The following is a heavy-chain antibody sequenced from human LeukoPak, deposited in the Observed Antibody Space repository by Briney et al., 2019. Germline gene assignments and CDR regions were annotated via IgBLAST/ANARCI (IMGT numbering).Heavy chain of an antibody. CDR1: GGSISSYY. CDR2: IYYSGTT. Sequence: SETLSLTCTVSGGSISSYYWSWIRQPPGQGLEWIGYIYYSGTTNYNPALKSRVNISVDTSKNQFSLKLSSVTAADTAVYYCARGVYIAAAQYGYWGQGTLVTVSS. D-gene: IGHD6-13*01. V-gene: IGHV4-59*01. J-gene: IGHJ4*02. CDR3: ARGVYIAAAQYGY.